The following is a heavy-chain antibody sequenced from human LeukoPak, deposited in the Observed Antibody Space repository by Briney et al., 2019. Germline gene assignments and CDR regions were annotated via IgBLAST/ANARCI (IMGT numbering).Heavy chain of an antibody. CDR2: ILNDGSQE. CDR1: GFMFRDYA. V-gene: IGHV3-33*01. Sequence: GGSLRLSCTASGFMFRDYAISWVRQAPGKGLEWVAVILNDGSQEKYADSVKGRFTISRDNSKNTLFLQMNSLRAEDTAVYYCARDDALGDNALDIWGQGTMVTVSS. J-gene: IGHJ3*02. CDR3: ARDDALGDNALDI. D-gene: IGHD3-16*01.